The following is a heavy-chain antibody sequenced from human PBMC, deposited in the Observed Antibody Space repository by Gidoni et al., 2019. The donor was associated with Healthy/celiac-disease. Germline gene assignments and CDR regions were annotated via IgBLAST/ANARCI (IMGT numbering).Heavy chain of an antibody. CDR2: ISYDGSNK. D-gene: IGHD2-21*01. CDR1: GFCFSSYA. J-gene: IGHJ4*02. CDR3: ARDWVPYCGGDCYSGGLDY. V-gene: IGHV3-30-3*01. Sequence: QVQLVESGGGVVQPGRSLSLSCAASGFCFSSYAMHWVRQAPGKGLEWVAVISYDGSNKYYADSVKGRFTISRDNSKNTLYLQMNSLRAEDTAVYYCARDWVPYCGGDCYSGGLDYWGQGTLVTVSS.